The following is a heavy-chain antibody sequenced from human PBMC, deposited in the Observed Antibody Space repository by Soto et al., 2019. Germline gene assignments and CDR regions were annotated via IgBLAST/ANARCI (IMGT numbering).Heavy chain of an antibody. V-gene: IGHV4-30-2*01. J-gene: IGHJ4*02. Sequence: SETLSLTCAVSGGSISSGGYSWSWIRQPPGKGLEWIGYMYHSGNTYYTPSLKSRATISIDTSRNQFFLNLSSVTAADTAVYYCARDVGSSHGPGHPHYFDYWGQGTLVTVSS. CDR1: GGSISSGGYS. D-gene: IGHD2-2*01. CDR2: MYHSGNT. CDR3: ARDVGSSHGPGHPHYFDY.